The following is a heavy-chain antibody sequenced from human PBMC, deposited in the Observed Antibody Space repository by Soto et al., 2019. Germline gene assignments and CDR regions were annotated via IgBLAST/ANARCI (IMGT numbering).Heavy chain of an antibody. D-gene: IGHD1-26*01. CDR3: ARDKVGAYFDY. V-gene: IGHV3-23*01. Sequence: GGSLRLSCAASGFTFSTYAMSWVRQAPGKGLEWVSAISGSGGSTYYADSVKGRFTISRGNSKNTLYLHMNTLRAEDTAVYYCARDKVGAYFDYWGQGTPVTVSS. CDR1: GFTFSTYA. CDR2: ISGSGGST. J-gene: IGHJ4*02.